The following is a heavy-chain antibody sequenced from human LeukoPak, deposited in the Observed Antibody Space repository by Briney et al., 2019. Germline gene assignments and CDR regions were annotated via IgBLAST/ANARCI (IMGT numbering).Heavy chain of an antibody. CDR1: GFTFSSYA. Sequence: GGSLRLSCEASGFTFSSYAMTWVRQAPGKGLDWVSGISGSGSSTYYADSVKGRFTISRDTSKNTLYLQMNSLRAEDTAVYYCAKGSFPVVITCDFDFWGQGILVTVSS. CDR3: AKGSFPVVITCDFDF. J-gene: IGHJ4*02. CDR2: ISGSGSST. V-gene: IGHV3-23*01. D-gene: IGHD3-22*01.